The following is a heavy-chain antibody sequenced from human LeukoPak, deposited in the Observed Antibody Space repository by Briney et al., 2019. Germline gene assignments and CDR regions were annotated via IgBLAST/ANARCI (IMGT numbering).Heavy chain of an antibody. J-gene: IGHJ4*02. CDR2: INHSGST. V-gene: IGHV4-34*01. CDR1: GGSSSGYY. Sequence: SETLSLTCAVYGGSSSGYYWSWIRQPPGKGLGWIGEINHSGSTNYNPSLKSRVTISVDTSKNQFSLKLTSVTAADTAVYYCARGRGYDFWSGYSGHYFDYWGQGTLVTVSS. D-gene: IGHD3-3*01. CDR3: ARGRGYDFWSGYSGHYFDY.